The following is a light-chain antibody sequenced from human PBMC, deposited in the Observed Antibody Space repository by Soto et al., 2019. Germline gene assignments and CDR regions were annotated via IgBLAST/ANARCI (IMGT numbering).Light chain of an antibody. Sequence: DIQMNQSPSTLSGSVGDRVTITCRASQTISSWLAWYQQKPGKAPKLLIYKASTLKSGVQSRFSGSGSGTEFTLTIRSLQPDDFATYYCKHYNSYSEAFGQGTKVDIK. CDR2: KAS. V-gene: IGKV1-5*03. J-gene: IGKJ1*01. CDR3: KHYNSYSEA. CDR1: QTISSW.